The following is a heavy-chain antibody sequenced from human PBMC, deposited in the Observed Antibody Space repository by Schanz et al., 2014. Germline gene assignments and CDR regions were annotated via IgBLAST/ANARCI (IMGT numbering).Heavy chain of an antibody. J-gene: IGHJ4*02. V-gene: IGHV1-2*02. CDR3: ARARYTGYDCSGY. CDR2: INPNSGET. Sequence: QVQLVQSGPAVKKPGASMKVSCLASGYSFTEYFLHWVRQAPGQGLEWMGWINPNSGETNYEQKFKGRVTLTSDTSFSTAFMELSGLPSANTATYFCARARYTGYDCSGYWGQGTLLIVSS. D-gene: IGHD5-12*01. CDR1: GYSFTEYF.